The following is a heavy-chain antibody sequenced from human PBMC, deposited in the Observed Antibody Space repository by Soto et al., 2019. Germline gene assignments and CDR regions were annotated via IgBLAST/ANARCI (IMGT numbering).Heavy chain of an antibody. J-gene: IGHJ4*02. D-gene: IGHD6-13*01. V-gene: IGHV1-8*01. CDR3: AREKSSWYDY. CDR2: MNPNSGST. Sequence: ASGKVSCKASGYTFTSYDINWVRQATGQGLEWMGWMNPNSGSTVYAQKFQGRVTMARNTSISTAYMELSSLRSEDTDVYYCAREKSSWYDYWGQGTLVNVSS. CDR1: GYTFTSYD.